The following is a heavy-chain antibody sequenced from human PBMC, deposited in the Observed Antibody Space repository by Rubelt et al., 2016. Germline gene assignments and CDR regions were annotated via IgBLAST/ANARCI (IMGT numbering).Heavy chain of an antibody. J-gene: IGHJ4*02. V-gene: IGHV4-39*07. D-gene: IGHD3-10*01. CDR3: AREEFDSSDY. CDR2: IYYSGST. Sequence: QLQLQESGPGLVKPAETLSLTCTVSGGSISSSSYYWGWIRQPPGKGLEWIGSIYYSGSTYYNPSLKSRVTISVDTSKNQFSRKLSSVTAADTAVYYCAREEFDSSDYWGQGTLVTVSS. CDR1: GGSISSSSYY.